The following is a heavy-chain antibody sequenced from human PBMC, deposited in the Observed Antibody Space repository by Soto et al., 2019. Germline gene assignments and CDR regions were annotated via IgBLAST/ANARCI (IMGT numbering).Heavy chain of an antibody. J-gene: IGHJ4*02. CDR3: ARVRDGDY. D-gene: IGHD6-6*01. V-gene: IGHV1-18*01. CDR2: ISAHNGNT. CDR1: GYAFTTYG. Sequence: QVHLVQSGAEVKKPGASVKVSCKGSGYAFTTYGITWVRQAPGQGLEWMGWISAHNGNTNFAQKLQGRVTVTRDTPTRTAYMELRSLRSVDTAVYYCARVRDGDYWGQGALVTVSS.